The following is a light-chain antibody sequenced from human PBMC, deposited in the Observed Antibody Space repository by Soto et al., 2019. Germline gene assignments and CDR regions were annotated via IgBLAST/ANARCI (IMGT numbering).Light chain of an antibody. V-gene: IGKV3-20*01. CDR2: GAS. J-gene: IGKJ4*01. CDR3: QQYASSPPLT. CDR1: QSVSSS. Sequence: EIVLTQSPGTLSLSPGDRATLSCRASQSVSSSLAWYQQKPGQAPRLLIYGASNRATVIPDRFSGSGSGTDFTLTISRLEPEDFAVYNCQQYASSPPLTFGGGTKVEIK.